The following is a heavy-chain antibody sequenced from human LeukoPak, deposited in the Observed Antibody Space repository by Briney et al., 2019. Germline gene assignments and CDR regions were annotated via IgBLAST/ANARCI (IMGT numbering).Heavy chain of an antibody. CDR1: GGSISSYY. CDR3: ARTSGDTIFGDIDY. D-gene: IGHD3-3*01. Sequence: SETLSLTCTVSGGSISSYYWSWIRQPPGKGLEWIGYIYYSGSTNYNPSLKSRVTISVDTSKNQFSLKLSSVTAADTAVYYCARTSGDTIFGDIDYWGQATLVTVSS. J-gene: IGHJ4*02. V-gene: IGHV4-59*01. CDR2: IYYSGST.